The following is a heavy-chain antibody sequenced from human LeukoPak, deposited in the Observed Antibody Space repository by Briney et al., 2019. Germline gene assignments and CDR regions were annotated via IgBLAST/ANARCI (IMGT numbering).Heavy chain of an antibody. V-gene: IGHV4-39*07. D-gene: IGHD2-8*01. CDR2: IYYSGST. CDR3: ARGYCTHEICQVFPC. CDR1: GGTLPSSSYY. Sequence: SETLSLTCTVSGGTLPSSSYYWGWIRQPPGKGLEWIGSIYYSGSTYYNPSLKSRVTISVDTSKNQFSLNLNSVTAADTGVYYCARGYCTHEICQVFPCWGQGTLVTVSS. J-gene: IGHJ4*02.